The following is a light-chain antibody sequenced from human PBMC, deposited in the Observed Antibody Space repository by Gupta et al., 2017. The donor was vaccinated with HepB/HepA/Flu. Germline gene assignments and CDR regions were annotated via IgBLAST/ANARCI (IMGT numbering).Light chain of an antibody. CDR1: SSNIGYNY. V-gene: IGLV1-51*02. Sequence: QSVFTQAPSVSAAPGQKVTISCSGSSSNIGYNYVSWYQQDPGTAPKLLIYENDKRPSGIPARFSGSRSGTSATLGITGLQTGDEADYYCGTWDSSLSGGVFGGGTKLTVL. J-gene: IGLJ3*02. CDR3: GTWDSSLSGGV. CDR2: END.